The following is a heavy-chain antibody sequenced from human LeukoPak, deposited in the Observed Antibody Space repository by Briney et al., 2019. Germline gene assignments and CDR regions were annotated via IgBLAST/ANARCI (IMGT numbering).Heavy chain of an antibody. Sequence: SETLSLTCTVSGCSISSSSYYWGWIRQPPGKGLEWIGSIYYSGSTYYNPSLKSRVTISVDTSKNQFSLKLSSVTAADTAVYYCARSPIVPTYLFDYWGQGTLVTVSS. J-gene: IGHJ4*02. D-gene: IGHD2-2*01. V-gene: IGHV4-39*01. CDR1: GCSISSSSYY. CDR2: IYYSGST. CDR3: ARSPIVPTYLFDY.